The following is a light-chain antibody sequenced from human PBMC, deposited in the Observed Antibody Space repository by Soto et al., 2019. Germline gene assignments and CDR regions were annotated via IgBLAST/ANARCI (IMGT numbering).Light chain of an antibody. CDR1: SSNIGSNT. V-gene: IGLV1-44*01. CDR2: SND. J-gene: IGLJ2*01. Sequence: QSVLTQPPSASGTPGQRVPISCSGSSSNIGSNTVNWYQQLPGTAPKLLIYSNDQRPSGVPDRFSGSKSGTSASLAISGLQSEDEADYYCAAWDDSLNGVVFGGGTKRTVL. CDR3: AAWDDSLNGVV.